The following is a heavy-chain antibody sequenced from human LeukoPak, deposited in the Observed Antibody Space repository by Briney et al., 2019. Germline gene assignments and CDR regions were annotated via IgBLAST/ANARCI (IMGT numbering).Heavy chain of an antibody. Sequence: GGSLTLSCAASGFTFSSYAMSWVRQAPGKGLEWVSAISGSGDSTYYADSEKGRFTISRNISKDTLYLEMNSLRAEDTAVYYCAKVAGSWSYYNGFDPWGQGTLVTVSS. J-gene: IGHJ5*02. CDR3: AKVAGSWSYYNGFDP. CDR1: GFTFSSYA. D-gene: IGHD3-10*01. CDR2: ISGSGDST. V-gene: IGHV3-23*01.